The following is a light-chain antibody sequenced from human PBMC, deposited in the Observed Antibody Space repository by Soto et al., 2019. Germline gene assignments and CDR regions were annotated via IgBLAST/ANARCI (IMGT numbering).Light chain of an antibody. CDR1: QSVSSSY. V-gene: IGKV3-20*01. Sequence: EIVLTQSPGTLSLSPGERATLSCRASQSVSSSYLAWYKQKPDQAPRLLIYDASSRATGIPDRFTGSGSGTDFTLTISSLEPEDFAVYYCHQYDSSPLTFGGGTKVEIK. J-gene: IGKJ4*01. CDR3: HQYDSSPLT. CDR2: DAS.